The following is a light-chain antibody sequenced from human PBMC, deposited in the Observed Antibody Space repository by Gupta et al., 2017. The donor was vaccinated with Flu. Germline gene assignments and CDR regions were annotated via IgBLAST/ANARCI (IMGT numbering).Light chain of an antibody. CDR1: SSNIGSNY. CDR2: RNN. V-gene: IGLV1-47*01. J-gene: IGLJ3*02. Sequence: SWSGLSSNIGSNYIYWYQQLPGTAPKLLIYRNNQRPSGVPDRFSGSKSGTSASLAISGLRSEDEADYYCAAWDDSLSGWVFGGGTKLTVL. CDR3: AAWDDSLSGWV.